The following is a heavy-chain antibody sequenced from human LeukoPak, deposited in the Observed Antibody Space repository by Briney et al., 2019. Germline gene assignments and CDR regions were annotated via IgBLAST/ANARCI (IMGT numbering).Heavy chain of an antibody. J-gene: IGHJ1*01. Sequence: SETLSLTCTVSGGSISSGSYYWSWIRQPAGKGLEWIGRIYTSGSTNYNPSLKSRVTISVDTSKNQFSLKLSSVTAADTAVYYCAREGVKSSSRYFQHWGQGTLVTVSS. D-gene: IGHD6-13*01. CDR3: AREGVKSSSRYFQH. CDR2: IYTSGST. CDR1: GGSISSGSYY. V-gene: IGHV4-61*02.